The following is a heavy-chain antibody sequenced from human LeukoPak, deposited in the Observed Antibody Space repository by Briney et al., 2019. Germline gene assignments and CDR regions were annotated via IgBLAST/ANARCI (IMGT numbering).Heavy chain of an antibody. CDR2: INPSGGST. CDR1: GYTFTSYY. D-gene: IGHD3-10*01. CDR3: AKVKRGYYYGSGPMDV. Sequence: ASVKVSCKASGYTFTSYYMHWVRQAPGQGLEWMGIINPSGGSTSYAQKFQGRVTMTRDTSTSTVYMELSSLRAEDTAVYYCAKVKRGYYYGSGPMDVWGKGTTVTISS. V-gene: IGHV1-46*01. J-gene: IGHJ6*03.